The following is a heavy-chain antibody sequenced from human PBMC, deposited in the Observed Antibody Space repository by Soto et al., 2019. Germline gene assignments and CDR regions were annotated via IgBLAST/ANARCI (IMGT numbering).Heavy chain of an antibody. V-gene: IGHV2-70*13. CDR3: ALIPRPGASWFAP. D-gene: IGHD2-8*02. CDR2: IDWDDHK. CDR1: GISLNTSAVG. Sequence: SGPTLVNPTQTLTLTCTFSGISLNTSAVGVGWIRQPPGKALEWLALIDWDDHKYYSTSLKTRLTISKDTAKNQVVLTMTNMDPLDTATYYCALIPRPGASWFAPWGQGTLVTVCS. J-gene: IGHJ5*02.